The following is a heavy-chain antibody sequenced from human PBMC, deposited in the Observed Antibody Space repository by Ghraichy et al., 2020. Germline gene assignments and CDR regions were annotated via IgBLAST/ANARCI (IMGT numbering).Heavy chain of an antibody. CDR3: ARDAGVVPNPDAFDI. CDR1: GFTFSSYW. V-gene: IGHV3-7*01. D-gene: IGHD2-2*01. CDR2: IKQDGSEK. J-gene: IGHJ3*02. Sequence: GSLRLSCAASGFTFSSYWMSWVRQAPGKGLEWVANIKQDGSEKYYVDSVKGRFTISRDNAKNSLYLQMNSLRAEDTAVYYCARDAGVVPNPDAFDIWGQGTMVTVSS.